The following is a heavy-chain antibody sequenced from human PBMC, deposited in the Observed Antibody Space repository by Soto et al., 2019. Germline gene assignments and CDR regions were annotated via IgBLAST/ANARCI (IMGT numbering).Heavy chain of an antibody. V-gene: IGHV1-46*01. CDR3: AREKRLGHYNYGMDV. CDR2: INPSGGST. J-gene: IGHJ6*02. D-gene: IGHD3-10*01. CDR1: GYTFTGYY. Sequence: VSVKVSCKASGYTFTGYYMHWVRQAPRQGLEWMGIINPSGGSTSYAQKFQGRVTMTRDTSTSTVYMELSSLRSEDTAVYYCAREKRLGHYNYGMDVWGQGTTVTVSS.